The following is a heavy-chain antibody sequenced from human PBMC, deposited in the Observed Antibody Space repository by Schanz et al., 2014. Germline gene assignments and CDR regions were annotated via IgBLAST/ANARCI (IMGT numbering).Heavy chain of an antibody. CDR1: GFTFSDYY. Sequence: QVQLVESGGGLVKPGGSLRLSCAASGFTFSDYYINWIRQAPGKGLEWVSTIGTSGGTNYAESVKGRFTISRDNSKNTLYLQMSSLRAEDTALYYCTKDKSQIAVAGLFDLWGQGTLVTVSS. J-gene: IGHJ4*02. D-gene: IGHD6-19*01. CDR2: IGTSGGT. CDR3: TKDKSQIAVAGLFDL. V-gene: IGHV3-11*05.